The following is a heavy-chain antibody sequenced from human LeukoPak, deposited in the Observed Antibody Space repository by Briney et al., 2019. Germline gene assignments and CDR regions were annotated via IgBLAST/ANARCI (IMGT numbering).Heavy chain of an antibody. D-gene: IGHD3-16*01. Sequence: GGSLRLSCAASGFTFSSYSMNWVRQAPGKGLEWVSYISSSSSTIYYADSVKGRFTISRDNAKNSLYLQMNSLRAEDTAVYYCARDPAVGGVYWYFDLWGRGTLVTVSS. V-gene: IGHV3-48*01. CDR1: GFTFSSYS. J-gene: IGHJ2*01. CDR3: ARDPAVGGVYWYFDL. CDR2: ISSSSSTI.